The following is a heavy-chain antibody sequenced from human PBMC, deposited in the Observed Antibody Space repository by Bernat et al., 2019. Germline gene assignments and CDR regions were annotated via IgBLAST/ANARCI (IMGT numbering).Heavy chain of an antibody. CDR3: ARYDDGESADDFDI. CDR1: GGSISSNYW. CDR2: IYHRRST. V-gene: IGHV4-4*02. Sequence: QVQLQESGPGLVKPSVTLSLTCAVSGGSISSNYWWRWVRPPPGKGLGWIGDIYHRRSTNYNPSLKSGITIAVDKSKNHFSLQRSAVTAAATAVYYCARYDDGESADDFDIWGQGTMVTVSS. J-gene: IGHJ3*02. D-gene: IGHD4-17*01.